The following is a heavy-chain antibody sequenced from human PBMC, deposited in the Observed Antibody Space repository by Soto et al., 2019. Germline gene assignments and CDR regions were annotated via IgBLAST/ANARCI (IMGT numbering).Heavy chain of an antibody. CDR2: IIPIFGTA. V-gene: IGHV1-69*13. Sequence: SVKVSCKASGGTFSSYAISWVRQAPGQGLEWMGGIIPIFGTANYAQKFQGRVTITADESTSTAYMELSSLRSEDTAVYYCASPNMDTAMGEDYYYGMDVWGQGTTVTVSS. J-gene: IGHJ6*02. CDR3: ASPNMDTAMGEDYYYGMDV. CDR1: GGTFSSYA. D-gene: IGHD5-18*01.